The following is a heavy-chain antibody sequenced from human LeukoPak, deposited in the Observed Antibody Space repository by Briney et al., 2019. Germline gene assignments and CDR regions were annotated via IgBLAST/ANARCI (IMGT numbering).Heavy chain of an antibody. Sequence: PGGSLRLSCVASGFTFSDYGIYWVRQAPGKGLEHVSAISSTGTYTDYANSVRGRFTISRDNSKNTLYLQMGSLRAEDMAVYYCARGPTVTTFNAFDIWGQGTMVTVSS. J-gene: IGHJ3*02. V-gene: IGHV3-64*01. CDR2: ISSTGTYT. D-gene: IGHD4-17*01. CDR3: ARGPTVTTFNAFDI. CDR1: GFTFSDYG.